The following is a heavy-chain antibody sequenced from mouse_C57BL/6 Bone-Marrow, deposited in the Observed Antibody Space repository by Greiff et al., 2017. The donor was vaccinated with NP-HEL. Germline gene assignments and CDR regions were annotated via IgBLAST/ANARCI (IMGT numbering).Heavy chain of an antibody. CDR1: GYTFTSYW. J-gene: IGHJ2*01. CDR2: IYPGNGDT. Sequence: VQLQQSGTVLARPGASVKMSCKTSGYTFTSYWMHWVKQRPGQGLEWIGAIYPGNGDTSYNQKFKGKAKLTAVTSASTAYMELRSLTNEDSAVYDCTRSITAVVATGRYYFDDWGQGTTLTVSS. CDR3: TRSITAVVATGRYYFDD. V-gene: IGHV1-5*01. D-gene: IGHD1-1*01.